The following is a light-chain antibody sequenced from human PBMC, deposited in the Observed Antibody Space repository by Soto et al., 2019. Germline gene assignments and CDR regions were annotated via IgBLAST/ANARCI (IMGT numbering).Light chain of an antibody. CDR3: QKARNIPIT. J-gene: IGKJ5*01. CDR1: QGISSW. V-gene: IGKV1D-12*01. CDR2: AAS. Sequence: DIQMTQSPSSVSASVGDRVTITCRASQGISSWLAWYQQKPGKAPKLLIYAASSLQSGVPPRFSGSVSGTYFTLTISSRQPEHIANYDCQKARNIPITFGQTTRQEI.